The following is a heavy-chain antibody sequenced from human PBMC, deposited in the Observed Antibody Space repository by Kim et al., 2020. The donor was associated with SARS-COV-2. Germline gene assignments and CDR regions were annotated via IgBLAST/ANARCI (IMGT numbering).Heavy chain of an antibody. CDR2: IYYNGNT. D-gene: IGHD1-1*01. CDR3: ARWNEGSDY. J-gene: IGHJ4*02. V-gene: IGHV4-59*13. Sequence: SENLSLTCTVSGGSISHYYWSWTRQPPGKGLEWIGYIYYNGNTNYNPSLGSRVTISVDTSKNQFSLKLSSVTAADTAVYYCARWNEGSDYWGQGLLVTVSS. CDR1: GGSISHYY.